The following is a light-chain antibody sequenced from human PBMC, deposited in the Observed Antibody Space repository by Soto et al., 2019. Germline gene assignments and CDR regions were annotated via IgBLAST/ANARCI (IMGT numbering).Light chain of an antibody. J-gene: IGKJ4*01. V-gene: IGKV3D-7*01. CDR3: HQDYTFPRT. Sequence: EIVMTQSPATLSLSPGERATLSCRAIQSISSSYLSWYQQKPGQAPRLLIYGASTRATDIPARFSGSGSGTDFSLTISSLQPEDFAVYYCHQDYTFPRTFGGGTKVDIK. CDR2: GAS. CDR1: QSISSSY.